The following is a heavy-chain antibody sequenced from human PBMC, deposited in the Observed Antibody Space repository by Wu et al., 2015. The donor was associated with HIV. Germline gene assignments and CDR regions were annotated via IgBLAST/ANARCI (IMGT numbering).Heavy chain of an antibody. CDR3: ATPRSPGFSSAWSTYFDY. V-gene: IGHV1-69*05. CDR1: GNTFNA. J-gene: IGHJ4*02. D-gene: IGHD6-19*01. CDR2: IIPLFGTR. Sequence: QVQLVQSGAEVKKPGSSVKISCKASGNTFNAINWVRQAPGQGLEWMGGIIPLFGTRDYAQVFQGRLTITTDESTSTAYMTLTSLTSDDTAVYYCATPRSPGFSSAWSTYFDYWGQGTLITVSS.